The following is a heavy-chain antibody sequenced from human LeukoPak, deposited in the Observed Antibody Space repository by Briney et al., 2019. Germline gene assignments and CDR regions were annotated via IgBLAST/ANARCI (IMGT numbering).Heavy chain of an antibody. CDR2: IYYSGST. Sequence: SETLSLTCTVSGGSISCYYWSWIRQPPGKGLEWIGYIYYSGSTNYNPSLKSRVTISVDTSKNQFSLKLSSVTAADTAVYYCARADTAMDRAFDIWGQGTMVTVSS. V-gene: IGHV4-59*01. D-gene: IGHD5-18*01. CDR1: GGSISCYY. CDR3: ARADTAMDRAFDI. J-gene: IGHJ3*02.